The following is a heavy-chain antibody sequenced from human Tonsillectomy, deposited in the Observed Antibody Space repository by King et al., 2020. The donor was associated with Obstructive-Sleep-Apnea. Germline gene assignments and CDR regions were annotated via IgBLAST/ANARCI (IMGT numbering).Heavy chain of an antibody. CDR3: AKAGEMATTIDY. J-gene: IGHJ4*02. Sequence: VQLVESGGGLVQPGRSLRLSCAASGFTFEDYAMHWVRQAPGKGLEWVSGISWNSGSVGYADSVKGRFTISRDNAKNSLYLQMNSLIAEDTALYYCAKAGEMATTIDYWGQGTLVTVSS. V-gene: IGHV3-9*01. D-gene: IGHD5-24*01. CDR2: ISWNSGSV. CDR1: GFTFEDYA.